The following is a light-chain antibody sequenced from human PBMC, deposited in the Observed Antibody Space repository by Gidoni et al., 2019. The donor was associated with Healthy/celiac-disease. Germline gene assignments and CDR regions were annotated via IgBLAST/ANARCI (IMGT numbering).Light chain of an antibody. J-gene: IGKJ3*01. V-gene: IGKV3-11*01. CDR2: DAS. Sequence: EIVLTQSPATLSLSPGERATLSCRASQSVSSYLAWYQQKPGQAPRLLIYDASNRATGIPARFSGSGSGTDFTLTISSPEPEDFAVYYCQQRSILATFGPGTKVDIK. CDR3: QQRSILAT. CDR1: QSVSSY.